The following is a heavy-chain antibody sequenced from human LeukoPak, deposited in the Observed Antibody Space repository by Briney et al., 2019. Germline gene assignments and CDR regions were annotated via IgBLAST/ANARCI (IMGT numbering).Heavy chain of an antibody. Sequence: ASVKVSCKASGYTFTGYYMHWVRQAPGQGLEWMGWINPNSGGTNYAQKFQGRVTMTRDTSISTAYMELSRLRSDDTAVYYCARDQYYRKNWFDPWGQGTLVTVSS. CDR1: GYTFTGYY. J-gene: IGHJ5*02. D-gene: IGHD3-10*01. V-gene: IGHV1-2*02. CDR3: ARDQYYRKNWFDP. CDR2: INPNSGGT.